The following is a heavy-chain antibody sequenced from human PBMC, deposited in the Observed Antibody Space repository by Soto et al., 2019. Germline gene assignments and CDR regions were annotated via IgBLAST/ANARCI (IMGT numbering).Heavy chain of an antibody. V-gene: IGHV4-59*03. Sequence: QLQESGPGLVKPSEPLSLTCSVSGDSISSYFKNWIRQPPGKGLEWIGCIYDDGSTKYNPSLESRVTILLDTSKNEFSLRLRSVTSADTAVYYCVSSRSAIYGDAFDVWGQWTMVTVSS. CDR3: VSSRSAIYGDAFDV. D-gene: IGHD2-2*01. J-gene: IGHJ3*01. CDR1: GDSISSYF. CDR2: IYDDGST.